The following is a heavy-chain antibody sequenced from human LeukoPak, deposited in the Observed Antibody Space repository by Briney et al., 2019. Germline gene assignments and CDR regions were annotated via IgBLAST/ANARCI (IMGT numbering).Heavy chain of an antibody. V-gene: IGHV3-53*01. Sequence: EGSLRLSCAASGFTVSSNYMSWVRQAPGKGLEWVSVIYSGGSTYYADSVKGRFTISRDNSKNTLYLQMNSLRAEDTAVYYCARDLWWELPQLGGNYWGQGTLVTVSS. J-gene: IGHJ4*02. D-gene: IGHD1-26*01. CDR1: GFTVSSNY. CDR3: ARDLWWELPQLGGNY. CDR2: IYSGGST.